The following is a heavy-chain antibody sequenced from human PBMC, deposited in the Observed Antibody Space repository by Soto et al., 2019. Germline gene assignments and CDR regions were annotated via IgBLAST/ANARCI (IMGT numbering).Heavy chain of an antibody. V-gene: IGHV1-2*04. CDR2: INPNSGGT. Sequence: ASVKVSCKASGYTFTGYYMHWVRQAPGQGLEWMGWINPNSGGTNYAQKFQGWVAMTRDTSISTAYMELSRLRSDDTAVYYCARVRIVLFYDFWSGYNPPPDYYGMDVWGQGTTVTVSS. D-gene: IGHD3-3*01. J-gene: IGHJ6*02. CDR1: GYTFTGYY. CDR3: ARVRIVLFYDFWSGYNPPPDYYGMDV.